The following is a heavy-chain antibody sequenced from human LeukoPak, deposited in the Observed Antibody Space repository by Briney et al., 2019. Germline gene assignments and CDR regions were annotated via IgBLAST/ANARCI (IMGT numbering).Heavy chain of an antibody. J-gene: IGHJ4*02. V-gene: IGHV1-2*02. Sequence: ASVKVSCKASGYTFTDYYMHWVRQAPGQGLEWMGWINPDSGATKYAQKFQGRVTMTRDTIISTAYMELNRLRSDDTAVYYCASGLNPPRSRWGQGSLVTVYS. CDR1: GYTFTDYY. CDR2: INPDSGAT. D-gene: IGHD6-13*01. CDR3: ASGLNPPRSR.